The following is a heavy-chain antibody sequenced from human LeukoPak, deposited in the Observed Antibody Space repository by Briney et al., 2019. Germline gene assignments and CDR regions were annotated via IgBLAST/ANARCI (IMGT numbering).Heavy chain of an antibody. CDR3: AKAPTGGSYLGDY. V-gene: IGHV3-23*01. CDR1: GFTFSSYA. D-gene: IGHD1-26*01. Sequence: GGSLRLSCAASGFTFSSYAMSWVRQAPGKGLEWVSAISGSGGSTYYADSVKGRFAISRDNSKNTLYLQMNSLRAEDAAVYYCAKAPTGGSYLGDYWGQGTLVTVSS. CDR2: ISGSGGST. J-gene: IGHJ4*02.